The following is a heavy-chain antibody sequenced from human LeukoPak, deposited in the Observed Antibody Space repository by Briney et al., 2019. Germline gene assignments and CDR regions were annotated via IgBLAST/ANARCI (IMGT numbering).Heavy chain of an antibody. CDR2: ISSDGSYI. CDR1: GFSLNSYA. V-gene: IGHV3-21*01. J-gene: IGHJ4*02. Sequence: PGGSLRLSWEVAGFSLNSYAMTWVRQAPGKGLEWVSSISSDGSYINYTASVKGRFTISRDNAKHSLYLQMNNLRAEDTAVYYCARAWGPKRRGSRYFDYWGQGTLVPVSS. D-gene: IGHD3-16*01. CDR3: ARAWGPKRRGSRYFDY.